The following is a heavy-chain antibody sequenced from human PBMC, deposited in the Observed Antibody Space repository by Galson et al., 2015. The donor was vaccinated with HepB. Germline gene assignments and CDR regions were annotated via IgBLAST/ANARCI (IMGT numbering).Heavy chain of an antibody. Sequence: ETLSLTCGVYGGSFSAYYWSWIRQPPGKGLEWIGEINHSGSTNYNPSLKSRVTISVDTSKIQFSLKLSSVTAADTAVYYCARVRYGSGNYYQATFDYWGQGTLVTVSS. V-gene: IGHV4-34*01. CDR1: GGSFSAYY. CDR3: ARVRYGSGNYYQATFDY. J-gene: IGHJ4*02. D-gene: IGHD3-10*01. CDR2: INHSGST.